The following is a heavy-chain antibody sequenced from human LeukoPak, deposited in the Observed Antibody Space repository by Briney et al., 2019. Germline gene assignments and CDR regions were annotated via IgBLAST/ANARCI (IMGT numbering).Heavy chain of an antibody. CDR3: ARQVYYDILTGPWGAFDI. CDR2: IYPGDSDT. Sequence: GESLKISCKGSGYNFSSNWIGWVRQMPGKGLEWMGIIYPGDSDTRYNPSFQGQVTISADKSISTAYLQWSSLKASDTAMYYCARQVYYDILTGPWGAFDIWGQGTMVTVSS. J-gene: IGHJ3*02. D-gene: IGHD3-9*01. V-gene: IGHV5-51*01. CDR1: GYNFSSNW.